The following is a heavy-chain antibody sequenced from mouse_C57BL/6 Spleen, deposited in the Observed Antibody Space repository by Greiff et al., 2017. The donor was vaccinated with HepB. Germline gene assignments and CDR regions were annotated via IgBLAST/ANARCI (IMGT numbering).Heavy chain of an antibody. Sequence: QVQLQQSGPELVKPGASVKISCKASGYAFSSSWMNWVKQRPGKGLEWIGRIYPGDGDTNYNGKFKDKATLTADKSSSTAYMQLSSLTSEDSAVYFCARVTGTYGSSFAYWGQGTLVTVSA. V-gene: IGHV1-82*01. J-gene: IGHJ3*01. CDR3: ARVTGTYGSSFAY. CDR2: IYPGDGDT. D-gene: IGHD1-1*01. CDR1: GYAFSSSW.